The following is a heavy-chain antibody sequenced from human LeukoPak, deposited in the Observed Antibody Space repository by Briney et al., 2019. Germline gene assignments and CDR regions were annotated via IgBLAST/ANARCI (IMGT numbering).Heavy chain of an antibody. V-gene: IGHV3-30-3*01. Sequence: PGGSLRLSCAASGFTFSSYAMHWVRQAPGKGLEWVAVISYDGSNKYYADSVKGRFTISRDNSKNTLYLQMNSLRAEDTAVYYCAKDQTVITEGVLDYWGQGTLVTVSS. CDR2: ISYDGSNK. J-gene: IGHJ4*02. CDR1: GFTFSSYA. D-gene: IGHD4-23*01. CDR3: AKDQTVITEGVLDY.